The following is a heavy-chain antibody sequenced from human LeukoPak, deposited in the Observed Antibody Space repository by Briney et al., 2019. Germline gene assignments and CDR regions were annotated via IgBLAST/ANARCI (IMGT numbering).Heavy chain of an antibody. V-gene: IGHV4-59*12. CDR3: ARNYESGYSIGP. Sequence: SETLSLTCTVSGGSISSYYWSWIRQPPGKGLEWIGYIYNSGSTNYNSSLKSRVTISADTSKNQFSLTVTSVTAADTAIYYCARNYESGYSIGPWGQGTLVTVSS. CDR1: GGSISSYY. CDR2: IYNSGST. J-gene: IGHJ5*02. D-gene: IGHD3-3*01.